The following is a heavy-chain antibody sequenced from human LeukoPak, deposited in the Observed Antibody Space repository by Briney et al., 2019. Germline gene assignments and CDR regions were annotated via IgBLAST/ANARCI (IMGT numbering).Heavy chain of an antibody. V-gene: IGHV3-53*01. CDR3: ARLEKQQRGFYFDY. Sequence: GGSLRLSCAASGFTFSDYAMSWVRQAPGKGLEWVSVIYADGSTYYADSVKGRFTISRDNSKNTVYLQVNTLRAEDTALYYCARLEKQQRGFYFDYWGQGTLVTVSS. J-gene: IGHJ4*02. CDR2: IYADGST. D-gene: IGHD6-13*01. CDR1: GFTFSDYA.